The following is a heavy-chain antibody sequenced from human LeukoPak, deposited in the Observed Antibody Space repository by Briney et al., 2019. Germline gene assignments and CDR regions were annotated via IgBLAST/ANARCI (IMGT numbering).Heavy chain of an antibody. J-gene: IGHJ6*03. CDR3: ATDNGHAYTSSGFGYYFYYMDV. Sequence: GGSLRLSCAASGISFRDAWMSRVRQAPGKEMEWVGRIKSESDAGTTDYAAPVKDRFIISRGDTINTLYLQMRSLKTEDSATYYCATDNGHAYTSSGFGYYFYYMDVWGRGTTVTVSS. V-gene: IGHV3-15*01. D-gene: IGHD6-13*01. CDR2: IKSESDAGTT. CDR1: GISFRDAW.